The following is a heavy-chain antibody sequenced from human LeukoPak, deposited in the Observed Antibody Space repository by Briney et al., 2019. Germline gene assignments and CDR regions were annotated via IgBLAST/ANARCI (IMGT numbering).Heavy chain of an antibody. D-gene: IGHD4-11*01. CDR2: IKTDGSIT. CDR3: GRDNNYKVDV. J-gene: IGHJ6*04. Sequence: GGSLRLSCAASGFTFSDYWILWVRQAPGKGLVWVSNIKTDGSITNYADSVKGRFTISRDNAKNTLYLQMNSLRAEDTAVYYCGRDNNYKVDVWGKGTTVTVSS. V-gene: IGHV3-74*01. CDR1: GFTFSDYW.